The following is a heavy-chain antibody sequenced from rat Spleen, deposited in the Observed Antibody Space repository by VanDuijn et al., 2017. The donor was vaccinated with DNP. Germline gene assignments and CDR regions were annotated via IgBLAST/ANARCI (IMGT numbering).Heavy chain of an antibody. CDR2: IFLTSDST. J-gene: IGHJ2*01. V-gene: IGHV5-31*01. D-gene: IGHD1-12*02. CDR3: STGDG. CDR1: GFIFNNYW. Sequence: EVQLVESGGDLVQPGGSLKLSCVGSGFIFNNYWMTWIRQVPGKGLEWVSSIFLTSDSTYYPDSVKGRFTVSRDNAKSTLYLQMDSLRSEDTATYYCSTGDGWGQGVMVTVSS.